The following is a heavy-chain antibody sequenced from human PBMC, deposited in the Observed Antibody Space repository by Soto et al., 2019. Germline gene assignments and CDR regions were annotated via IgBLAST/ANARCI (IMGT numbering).Heavy chain of an antibody. Sequence: ASVKVSCKASGYTFTSYGIHWVRQAPGQRLEWMGWINAANGDTKYSPKFQGRVTITRDTSASTAYMELSSLRSEDTAVYYCVRRHVSATGIDWFDPWGRGTLVTVSS. V-gene: IGHV1-3*01. CDR2: INAANGDT. CDR1: GYTFTSYG. D-gene: IGHD6-13*01. CDR3: VRRHVSATGIDWFDP. J-gene: IGHJ5*02.